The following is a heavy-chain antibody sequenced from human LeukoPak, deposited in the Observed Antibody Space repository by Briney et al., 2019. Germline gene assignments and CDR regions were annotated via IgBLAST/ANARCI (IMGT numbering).Heavy chain of an antibody. CDR1: GGSITGYY. J-gene: IGHJ5*02. V-gene: IGHV4-34*01. CDR2: INHSGST. CDR3: ARQRRFYSSSWYGAYGWFDP. Sequence: SETLSLTCAVYGGSITGYYWSWIRQPPGKGLEWIGEINHSGSTNYDPSLKSRVTISVDTSKNQFSLKLSSVTAADTAVYYCARQRRFYSSSWYGAYGWFDPWGQGTLVTVSS. D-gene: IGHD6-13*01.